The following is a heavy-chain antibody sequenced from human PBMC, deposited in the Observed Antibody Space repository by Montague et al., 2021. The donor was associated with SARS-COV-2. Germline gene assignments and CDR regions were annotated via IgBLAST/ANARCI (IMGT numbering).Heavy chain of an antibody. Sequence: SETLSLTCSVSGGPITSACHYWSWIRQPSGKGLEWVGTIHYSGSTNYNPSLKSRVTISVDTSRNQFSLKLSSVTAADTAIYYCARHLAISGPAAVSDYWGQGTLVTVSS. V-gene: IGHV4-39*01. CDR2: IHYSGST. D-gene: IGHD2-2*01. J-gene: IGHJ4*02. CDR3: ARHLAISGPAAVSDY. CDR1: GGPITSACHY.